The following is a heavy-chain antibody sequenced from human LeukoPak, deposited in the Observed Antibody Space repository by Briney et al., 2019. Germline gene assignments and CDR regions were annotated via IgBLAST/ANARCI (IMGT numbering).Heavy chain of an antibody. CDR2: INPNSGNT. D-gene: IGHD3-22*01. CDR1: GYTFTSYD. J-gene: IGHJ4*02. Sequence: GASVKVSCKASGYTFTSYDINWVRQGTGQGLEWMGWINPNSGNTGSAQKFQGRVTMTRNTSVSTAYMELSSLRSEDTAVYYCARGHGVWYYFDSSGSLFDYWGQGTLVTVSS. V-gene: IGHV1-8*01. CDR3: ARGHGVWYYFDSSGSLFDY.